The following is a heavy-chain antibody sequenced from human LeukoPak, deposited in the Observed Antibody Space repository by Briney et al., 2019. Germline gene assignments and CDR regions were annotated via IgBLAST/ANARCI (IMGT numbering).Heavy chain of an antibody. CDR3: AKGPSRYYYYGMDV. CDR2: ISWNSGSI. CDR1: GFTFDDYA. J-gene: IGHJ6*02. Sequence: GGSLRLSCAASGFTFDDYAMHWVRHAPGKGLGWVSGISWNSGSIGYADSVKGRFTISRDNAKNSLYLQMNSLRAEDTALYYCAKGPSRYYYYGMDVWGQGTTVTVSS. V-gene: IGHV3-9*01.